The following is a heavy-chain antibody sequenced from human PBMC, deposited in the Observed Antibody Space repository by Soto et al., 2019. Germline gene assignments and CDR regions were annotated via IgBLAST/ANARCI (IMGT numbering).Heavy chain of an antibody. J-gene: IGHJ4*02. V-gene: IGHV5-51*01. CDR2: IYPSDSDT. Sequence: GGSLKLSCKGSGYNFASYSIAWVRQMPGKGLELTGFIYPSDSDTCYTPSFQGQVTISADKSISSAYLQWSSLRASDTAMYYCARGGVSTRTFDYWGQGTQVTVSS. D-gene: IGHD3-3*01. CDR3: ARGGVSTRTFDY. CDR1: GYNFASYS.